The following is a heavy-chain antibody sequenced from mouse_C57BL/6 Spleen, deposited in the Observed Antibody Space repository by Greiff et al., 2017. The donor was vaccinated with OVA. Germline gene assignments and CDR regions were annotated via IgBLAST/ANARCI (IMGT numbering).Heavy chain of an antibody. CDR2: IYPRSGNT. V-gene: IGHV1-81*01. CDR3: ARQNGYYAMDY. J-gene: IGHJ4*01. CDR1: GYTFTSYG. Sequence: QVQLQQSGAELARPGASVKLSCKASGYTFTSYGISWVKQRTGQGLEWIGEIYPRSGNTYYNEKFKGKATRTADKSSSTAYMELRSLTSEDSAVYFCARQNGYYAMDYWGQGTSVTVSS.